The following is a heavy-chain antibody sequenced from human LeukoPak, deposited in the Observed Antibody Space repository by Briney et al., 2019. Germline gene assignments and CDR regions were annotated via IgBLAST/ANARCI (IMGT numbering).Heavy chain of an antibody. Sequence: PSETLSLTCTVSGGSISSSSYYWGWIRQPPGKGLEWIGSIYYSGSTYYNPSLKSRVTISVDTSKNQFSLKLSSVTAADTAVYYCARPSNYGGNSGDFDYGGQGTLVTVSS. CDR1: GGSISSSSYY. V-gene: IGHV4-39*01. J-gene: IGHJ4*02. D-gene: IGHD4-23*01. CDR2: IYYSGST. CDR3: ARPSNYGGNSGDFDY.